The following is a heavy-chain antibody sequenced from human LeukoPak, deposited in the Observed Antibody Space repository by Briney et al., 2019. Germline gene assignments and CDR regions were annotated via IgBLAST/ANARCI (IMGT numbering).Heavy chain of an antibody. D-gene: IGHD2-15*01. CDR2: IIPIFGTA. Sequence: SVKVSCKACGGTYSSYAISWVRQAPGQGLEWMGGIIPIFGTANYAQKFQGRVTITADESTSTAYMELSSLRSEDTAVYYCARTDIVVVVAATLGLGGYFDYWGQGTLVTVSS. J-gene: IGHJ4*02. CDR1: GGTYSSYA. CDR3: ARTDIVVVVAATLGLGGYFDY. V-gene: IGHV1-69*13.